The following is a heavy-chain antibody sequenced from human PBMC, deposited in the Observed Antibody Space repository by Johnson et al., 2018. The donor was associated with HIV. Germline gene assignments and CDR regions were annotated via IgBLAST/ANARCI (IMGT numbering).Heavy chain of an antibody. D-gene: IGHD3/OR15-3a*01. CDR3: AKEDWMPI. V-gene: IGHV3-23*04. CDR1: GFTFDDYG. CDR2: ISDSGGRT. Sequence: VQLVESGGGVVRPGGSLRLSCAASGFTFDDYGMSWVRQAPGKGLEWVSGISDSGGRTDYADSVKGRFSISRDNSKNTLYLQMNSLRAEDTAVYYCAKEDWMPIWGQGTMVTVSS. J-gene: IGHJ3*02.